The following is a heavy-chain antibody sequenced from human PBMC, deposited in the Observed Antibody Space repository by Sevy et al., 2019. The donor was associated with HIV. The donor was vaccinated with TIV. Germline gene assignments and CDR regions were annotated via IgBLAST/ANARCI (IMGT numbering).Heavy chain of an antibody. J-gene: IGHJ3*02. CDR2: IYYSGTT. D-gene: IGHD3-9*01. CDR3: ARDNAILTPRAFDI. Sequence: SETLSLTCSVSAGSISSYYWSWIRQPPGKGLEWIGYIYYSGTTDYNPSLKSRVTISQEKSKKVFSLRLRSVTAADTAVYYCARDNAILTPRAFDIWGQGTMVTVSS. V-gene: IGHV4-59*13. CDR1: AGSISSYY.